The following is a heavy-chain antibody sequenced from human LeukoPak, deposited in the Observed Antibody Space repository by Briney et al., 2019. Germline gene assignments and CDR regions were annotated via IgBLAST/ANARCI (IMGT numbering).Heavy chain of an antibody. D-gene: IGHD5-18*01. CDR1: GYIFTGYY. Sequence: ASVKVSCEASGYIFTGYYMHWVRQAPGQGLGGLGGITPNSGGTTYAKKFQDRVTLPRDTSISTAHLELSRLISDHRAVYYCAGGAGEGYSYGRYYFDYWGQGTLVTVSS. CDR2: ITPNSGGT. CDR3: AGGAGEGYSYGRYYFDY. V-gene: IGHV1-2*02. J-gene: IGHJ4*02.